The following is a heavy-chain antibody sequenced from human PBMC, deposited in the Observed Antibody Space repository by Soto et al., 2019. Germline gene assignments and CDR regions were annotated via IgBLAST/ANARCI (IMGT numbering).Heavy chain of an antibody. CDR1: GFTFSSYG. Sequence: QVQLVESGGGVVQPGRSLRLSCAASGFTFSSYGMHWVRQAPGKGLEWVAVIWYDGSNKYYADSVKGRFTISRDNSKNALYLQMNSLRAEDTALYYCARAPGWDYGVYGGNWFDPWGQGTLVTVSS. V-gene: IGHV3-33*01. J-gene: IGHJ5*02. D-gene: IGHD4-17*01. CDR3: ARAPGWDYGVYGGNWFDP. CDR2: IWYDGSNK.